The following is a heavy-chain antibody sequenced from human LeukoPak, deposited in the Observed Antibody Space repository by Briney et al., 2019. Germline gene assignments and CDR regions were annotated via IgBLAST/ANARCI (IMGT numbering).Heavy chain of an antibody. CDR2: LSGSGGST. CDR3: AKDQGVITMVRGIIYYFDY. CDR1: GFTFTSYG. J-gene: IGHJ4*02. V-gene: IGHV3-23*01. Sequence: GGSLRLSCAASGFTFTSYGMSWVRQAPGKGLEWVSGLSGSGGSTYYADSVKGRFTISRDNSKNTLYLQMNSLRAEDTAVYYCAKDQGVITMVRGIIYYFDYWGQGTLVTVSS. D-gene: IGHD3-10*01.